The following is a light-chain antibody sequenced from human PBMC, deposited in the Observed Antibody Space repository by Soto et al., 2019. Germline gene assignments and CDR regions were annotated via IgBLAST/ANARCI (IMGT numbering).Light chain of an antibody. CDR3: AVWDDSVNGWV. J-gene: IGLJ3*02. CDR1: RSNIGRSD. V-gene: IGLV1-44*01. Sequence: QSVLTQPPSASGTPGQRVTISCSGSRSNIGRSDVYWYQQLPGTAPKLLIHNNNQRHSGVPDRVSGSKSGTSASLAISGLQSEDEADYYCAVWDDSVNGWVFGGGTKVTVL. CDR2: NNN.